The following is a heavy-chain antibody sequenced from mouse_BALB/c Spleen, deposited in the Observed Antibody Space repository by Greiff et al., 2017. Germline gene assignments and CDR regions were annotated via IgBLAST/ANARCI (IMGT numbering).Heavy chain of an antibody. CDR2: IYPGDGST. CDR1: GYTFTSYY. CDR3: ARGKDYDERTWFAY. D-gene: IGHD2-4*01. V-gene: IGHV1S56*01. Sequence: QVQLQQSGPELVKPGASVKMSCKASGYTFTSYYIHWVKQRPGQGLEWIGWIYPGDGSTKYNEKFKGKTTLTADKSSSTAYMLLSSLTSEDSAIYFCARGKDYDERTWFAYWGQGTLVTVSA. J-gene: IGHJ3*01.